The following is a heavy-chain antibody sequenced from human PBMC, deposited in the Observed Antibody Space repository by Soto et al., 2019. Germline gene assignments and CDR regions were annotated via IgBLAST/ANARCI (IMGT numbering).Heavy chain of an antibody. CDR3: SRAYTYDLDH. CDR2: VFWNDDK. J-gene: IGHJ4*02. Sequence: QITLKESGPTLVKPTQTLTLTCTFSGFSFGVSGVGVGWIRQPPGRALEWLGLVFWNDDKRYSPSLESRLTLSKDTSNNQVFLTVTNLDPGDTGTYYCSRAYTYDLDHLGQGTLVTVSS. CDR1: GFSFGVSGVG. D-gene: IGHD2-21*01. V-gene: IGHV2-5*04.